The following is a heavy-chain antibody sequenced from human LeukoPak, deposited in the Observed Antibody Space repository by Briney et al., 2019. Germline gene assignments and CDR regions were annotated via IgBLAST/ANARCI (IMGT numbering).Heavy chain of an antibody. D-gene: IGHD2-15*01. CDR1: GFTFSSYS. J-gene: IGHJ4*02. CDR3: ARVDIVVVVAATYYFDY. CDR2: ISGTTYSI. V-gene: IGHV3-48*01. Sequence: GGSLRLSCVASGFTFSSYSMNWFRLAPGKGLEWVSYISGTTYSIFYADSVKGRFTISRDNAKNSLYLQMNSLRAEDTAVYYCARVDIVVVVAATYYFDYWGQGTLVTVSS.